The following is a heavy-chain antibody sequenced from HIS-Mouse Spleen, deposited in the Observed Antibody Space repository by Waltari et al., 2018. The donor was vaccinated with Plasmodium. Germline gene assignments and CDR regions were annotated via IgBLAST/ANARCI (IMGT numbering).Heavy chain of an antibody. CDR3: ASSGSGSYYY. V-gene: IGHV4-34*01. CDR2: INQSGST. J-gene: IGHJ4*02. D-gene: IGHD3-10*01. Sequence: QVQLQQWGAGLLKPSETLSLTCAVYGGSFSGYYWSLIRQPPGKGLEWIGEINQSGSTNYNPSLKSRVTISVDTSKNQFSLKLSSVTAADTAVYYCASSGSGSYYYWGQGTLVTVSS. CDR1: GGSFSGYY.